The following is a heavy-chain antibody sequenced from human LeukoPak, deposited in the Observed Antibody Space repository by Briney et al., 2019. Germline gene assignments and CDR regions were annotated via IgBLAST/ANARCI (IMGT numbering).Heavy chain of an antibody. D-gene: IGHD1-26*01. CDR3: TKDRSGSYYAYFQH. CDR2: IRYDGSNK. CDR1: GFTFSSYG. J-gene: IGHJ1*01. Sequence: GGSLRLSCAASGFTFSSYGMHWVRQAPGKGLEWVAFIRYDGSNKYYADSVKGRFTISRDNSKNTLYLQMNSLRAEDTAVYYCTKDRSGSYYAYFQHWGQGTLVTVSS. V-gene: IGHV3-30*02.